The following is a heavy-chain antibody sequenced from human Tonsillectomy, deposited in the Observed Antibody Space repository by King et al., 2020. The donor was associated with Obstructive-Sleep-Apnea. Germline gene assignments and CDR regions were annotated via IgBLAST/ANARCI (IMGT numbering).Heavy chain of an antibody. J-gene: IGHJ5*02. CDR3: LGSPKGDYPTWFDP. CDR1: GGSISSGGYY. D-gene: IGHD4-17*01. CDR2: IYYSGST. Sequence: QLQESGPGLVKPSQTLSLTCTVSGGSISSGGYYWSWIRQHPGKGLVGIGYIYYSGSTYYNPSLKSPVTISVDTSKNQFSLKLSSVTAADTAVYYCLGSPKGDYPTWFDPWGQGTLVTVSS. V-gene: IGHV4-31*01.